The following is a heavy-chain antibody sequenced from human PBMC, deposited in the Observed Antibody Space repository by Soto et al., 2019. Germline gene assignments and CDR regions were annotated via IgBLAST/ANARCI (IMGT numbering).Heavy chain of an antibody. J-gene: IGHJ4*02. V-gene: IGHV3-53*04. CDR3: AGSTNGLWILFDY. CDR1: GFTVSSNY. CDR2: IYSGGST. Sequence: EVQLVEAGGGLVQPGGSLRLSCAASGFTVSSNYMSWVRQAPGKGLEWVSVIYSGGSTYYADSVKGRFTISRHNSKNTLYLQMNSLRAEDTAVYYCAGSTNGLWILFDYWGQGTLVTVSS. D-gene: IGHD2-8*01.